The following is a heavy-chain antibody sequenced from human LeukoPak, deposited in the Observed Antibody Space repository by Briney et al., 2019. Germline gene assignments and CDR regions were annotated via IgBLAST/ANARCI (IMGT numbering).Heavy chain of an antibody. CDR2: ISSSSSYI. Sequence: GGSLRLSCAASGFTFSSYSTNWVRQAPGKGLEWVSSISSSSSYIYYADSVKGRFTISRDNAKNSLYLQMNSLRAEDTAVYYCARVTTTVVTSGAFDIWGQGTMVTVSS. J-gene: IGHJ3*02. D-gene: IGHD4-23*01. CDR3: ARVTTTVVTSGAFDI. CDR1: GFTFSSYS. V-gene: IGHV3-21*01.